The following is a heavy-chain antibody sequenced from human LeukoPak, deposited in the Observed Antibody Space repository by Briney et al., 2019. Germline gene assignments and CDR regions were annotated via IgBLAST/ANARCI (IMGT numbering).Heavy chain of an antibody. CDR3: AKNGATTDALDI. CDR2: IYYSGST. J-gene: IGHJ3*02. CDR1: GGSISSYY. D-gene: IGHD5-12*01. Sequence: SETLSLTCTVSGGSISSYYWSWIRQPPGKGLEWIGYIYYSGSTNYNPSLKSRVTISVDTSKNQFSLKLSSVTAADTAVYYCAKNGATTDALDIWGQVTMVTVSS. V-gene: IGHV4-59*01.